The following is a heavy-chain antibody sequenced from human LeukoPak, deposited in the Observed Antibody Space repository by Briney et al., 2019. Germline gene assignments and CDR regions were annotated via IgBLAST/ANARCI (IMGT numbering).Heavy chain of an antibody. CDR3: ASVRRGGLGAGGDSLDY. V-gene: IGHV3-21*01. CDR2: ISSSSSYI. J-gene: IGHJ4*02. D-gene: IGHD3-16*01. Sequence: GGSLRLSCAASGFTFSTYSMNWVLQAPGKGLEWVSFISSSSSYIYYADSVKGRFTISRDNAKNSLYLHMNSLRAEDTAVYYCASVRRGGLGAGGDSLDYWGQGTLVTVSS. CDR1: GFTFSTYS.